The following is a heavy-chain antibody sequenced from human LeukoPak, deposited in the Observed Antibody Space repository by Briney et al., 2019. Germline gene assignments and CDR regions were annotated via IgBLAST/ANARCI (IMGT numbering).Heavy chain of an antibody. CDR1: GFTFGDYA. Sequence: GGSLRLSCTASGFTFGDYAMSWFRQAPGKGLEWVGFIRSKAYGGTTEYAASVKGRFTISRDDSKSIAYLQMNSLKTEDTSVYYCTRGPGYCSSTSCPNDYWGQGTLVTVSS. V-gene: IGHV3-49*03. D-gene: IGHD2-2*01. CDR3: TRGPGYCSSTSCPNDY. CDR2: IRSKAYGGTT. J-gene: IGHJ4*02.